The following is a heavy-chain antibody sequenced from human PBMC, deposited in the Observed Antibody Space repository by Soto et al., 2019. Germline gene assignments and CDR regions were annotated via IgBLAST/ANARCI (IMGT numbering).Heavy chain of an antibody. CDR3: AHKRYDTLDASHYYYGMHV. CDR1: GFSLSTSGVG. D-gene: IGHD3-9*01. Sequence: QITLKESGPTLVKPTQTLTLTCTFSGFSLSTSGVGVGWIRQPPGKALQWLALIYWDDDKRYSPSLKSRLTITKAPSNNQVVLKLTHMDPVDTATYYFAHKRYDTLDASHYYYGMHVWGQGTTVTVSS. CDR2: IYWDDDK. J-gene: IGHJ6*02. V-gene: IGHV2-5*02.